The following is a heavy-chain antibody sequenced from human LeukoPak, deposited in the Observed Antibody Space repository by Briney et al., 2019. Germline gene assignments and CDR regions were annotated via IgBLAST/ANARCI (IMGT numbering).Heavy chain of an antibody. CDR1: GVSISSSDYS. CDR3: ARGSNYDTLGYHFEY. V-gene: IGHV4-31*11. CDR2: IYYSGST. D-gene: IGHD3-16*01. J-gene: IGHJ4*02. Sequence: PSETLSLTCAVFGVSISSSDYSWPWIREHPGKGLEWIATIYYSGSTENHPSLKSPVTISVATSKNPLSLKLSSVTAADTAVYYCARGSNYDTLGYHFEYRGQGTLVTVPS.